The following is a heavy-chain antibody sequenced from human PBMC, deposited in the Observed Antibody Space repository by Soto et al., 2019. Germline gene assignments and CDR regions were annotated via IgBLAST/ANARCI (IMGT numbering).Heavy chain of an antibody. V-gene: IGHV2-5*01. Sequence: QITLKESGPSLVEPTQTLTLTCTFSGFSLTTGGAGVGWIRQPPGKALEWLALIYWNDVKRYIPSLKSRLTITKDTSKNQVVLTMTNMDPVDTATYFCAHRLGGTSTSGGAIDIWVQGTMVIVSS. J-gene: IGHJ3*02. CDR2: IYWNDVK. CDR1: GFSLTTGGAG. CDR3: AHRLGGTSTSGGAIDI. D-gene: IGHD3-16*01.